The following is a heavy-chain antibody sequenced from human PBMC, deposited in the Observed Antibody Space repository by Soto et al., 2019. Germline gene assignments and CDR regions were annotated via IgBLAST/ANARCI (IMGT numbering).Heavy chain of an antibody. V-gene: IGHV3-30*18. CDR2: ISYDGSNK. CDR3: AKVSSSGRLVHIDY. Sequence: PGGSLRLSCAASGFTFSSYGMHWVRQAPGKGLEWVAVISYDGSNKYYADSVKGRFTISRDNSKNTLYLQMNSLRAEDTAAYYCAKVSSSGRLVHIDYWGQGTLVTVSS. CDR1: GFTFSSYG. D-gene: IGHD6-19*01. J-gene: IGHJ4*02.